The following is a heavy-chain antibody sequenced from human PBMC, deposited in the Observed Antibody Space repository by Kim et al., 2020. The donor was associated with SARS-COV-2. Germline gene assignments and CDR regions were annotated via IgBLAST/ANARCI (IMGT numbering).Heavy chain of an antibody. CDR3: ARDGVVVTAPYYYYGMDV. V-gene: IGHV4-30-2*04. J-gene: IGHJ6*02. Sequence: KSRVTISVDTSKTQFSLKLSSVTAADTAVYYCARDGVVVTAPYYYYGMDVWGQGTTVTVSS. D-gene: IGHD2-21*02.